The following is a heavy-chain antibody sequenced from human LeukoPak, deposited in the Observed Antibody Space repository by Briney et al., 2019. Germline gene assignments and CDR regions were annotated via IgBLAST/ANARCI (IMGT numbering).Heavy chain of an antibody. CDR1: GVPFSNYW. V-gene: IGHV3-7*01. J-gene: IGHJ4*02. Sequence: GGTLRLSCAASGVPFSNYWMNWVRQAPGKGLEWVATIEQDGSETYYLGSVKGRFIISRDHANISLHFLMNSLRAEDTGIYYCVKSYYFSSGSLNWGQGTLVTVSS. CDR2: IEQDGSET. D-gene: IGHD3-10*01. CDR3: VKSYYFSSGSLN.